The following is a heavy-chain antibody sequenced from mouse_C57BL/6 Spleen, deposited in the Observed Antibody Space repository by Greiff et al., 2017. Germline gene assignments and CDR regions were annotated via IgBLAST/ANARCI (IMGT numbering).Heavy chain of an antibody. D-gene: IGHD2-1*01. CDR1: GYTFTSYW. CDR3: AREDYGNYPHYFDY. Sequence: QVQLQQPGAELVKPGASVKLSCKASGYTFTSYWMHWVKQRPGQGLEWIGMIHPNSGSTNYNEKFKSKATLTVDKSSSTAYMQLSSLTSEDSAVYYGAREDYGNYPHYFDYWGQGTTLTVSS. CDR2: IHPNSGST. V-gene: IGHV1-64*01. J-gene: IGHJ2*01.